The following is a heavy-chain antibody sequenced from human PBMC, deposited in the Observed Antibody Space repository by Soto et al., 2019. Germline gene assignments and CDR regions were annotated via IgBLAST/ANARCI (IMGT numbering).Heavy chain of an antibody. J-gene: IGHJ5*02. CDR3: AKSVRGVTDWFDP. Sequence: HPGGSLRLSCAASGFTFSSYAMSWVRQAPGKGLEWVSAISGSGGSTYYADSVKGRFTISRDNSKNTLYLQMNSLRAEDTAVYYRAKSVRGVTDWFDPWGQGTLVTVSS. V-gene: IGHV3-23*01. CDR1: GFTFSSYA. CDR2: ISGSGGST. D-gene: IGHD3-10*01.